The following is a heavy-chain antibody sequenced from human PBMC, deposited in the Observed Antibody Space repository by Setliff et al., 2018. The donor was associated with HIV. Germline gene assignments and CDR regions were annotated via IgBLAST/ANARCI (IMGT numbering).Heavy chain of an antibody. D-gene: IGHD3-16*01. Sequence: TLSLTCSVSGGSISSGYYYWSWIRQHPGKGLEWIGYIYYSGSSYYNPSLKSRVTISVDTSKNQFSLKLNSVTATDTAVYYCARRTFGSGRIDPWGQGTLVTVSS. CDR1: GGSISSGYYY. CDR3: ARRTFGSGRIDP. V-gene: IGHV4-31*03. J-gene: IGHJ5*02. CDR2: IYYSGSS.